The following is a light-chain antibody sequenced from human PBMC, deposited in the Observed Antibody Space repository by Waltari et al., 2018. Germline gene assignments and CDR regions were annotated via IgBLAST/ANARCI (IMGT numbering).Light chain of an antibody. CDR1: SPNLGAGYD. V-gene: IGLV1-40*01. Sequence: QSVLTQPPSVSGAPGQTVTISCIWGSPNLGAGYDVHWSPRLPPHAPNPHQLPQTAPKLLIYASTNRPSGISDRFSGSKSGTSASLVITGLQIEDEAVYYCQSYDTRLSASVIFGGGTELTVL. CDR2: AST. CDR3: QSYDTRLSASVI. J-gene: IGLJ2*01.